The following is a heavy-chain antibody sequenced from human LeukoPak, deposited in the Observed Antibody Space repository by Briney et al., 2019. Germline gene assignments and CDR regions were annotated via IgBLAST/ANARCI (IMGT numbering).Heavy chain of an antibody. Sequence: GGSLRLSCTASGFTFSSYWMGWVRQAPGKGLERVADIKEDGSDKYSVDSVKGRFTISRDNAKNSLYLQMNSLRAEDTAVYYCARDRGVFSGSYPLYSFDYWGQGTLVTVSS. CDR2: IKEDGSDK. D-gene: IGHD1-26*01. CDR1: GFTFSSYW. V-gene: IGHV3-7*01. CDR3: ARDRGVFSGSYPLYSFDY. J-gene: IGHJ4*02.